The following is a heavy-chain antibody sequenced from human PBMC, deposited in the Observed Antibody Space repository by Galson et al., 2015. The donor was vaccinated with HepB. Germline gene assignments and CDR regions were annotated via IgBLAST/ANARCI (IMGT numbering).Heavy chain of an antibody. V-gene: IGHV1-69*13. CDR1: GGTFSSYD. CDR2: IIPIFGTA. CDR3: ARAYYDFWSGYPPYYYYYMDV. Sequence: SVKVSCKASGGTFSSYDISWVRQAPGQGLEWMGGIIPIFGTANYAQKFQGRVTITADESTSTAYMELSSLRSEDTAVYYCARAYYDFWSGYPPYYYYYMDVWGKGTTVTVSS. D-gene: IGHD3-3*01. J-gene: IGHJ6*03.